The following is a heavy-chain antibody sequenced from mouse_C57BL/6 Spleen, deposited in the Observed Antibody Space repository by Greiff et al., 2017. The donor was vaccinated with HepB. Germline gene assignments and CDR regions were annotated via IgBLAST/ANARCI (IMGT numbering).Heavy chain of an antibody. D-gene: IGHD2-4*01. Sequence: VQVVESGAELARPGASVKLSCKASGYTFTSYGISWVKQRTGQGLEWIGEIYPRSGNTYYNEKFKGKATLTADKSSSTAYMELRSLTSEDSAVYFCARRFPDYDGFDYWGQGTTLTVSS. J-gene: IGHJ2*01. CDR1: GYTFTSYG. V-gene: IGHV1-81*01. CDR3: ARRFPDYDGFDY. CDR2: IYPRSGNT.